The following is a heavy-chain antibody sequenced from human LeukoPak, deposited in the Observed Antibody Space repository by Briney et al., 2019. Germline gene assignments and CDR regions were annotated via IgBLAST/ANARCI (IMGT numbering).Heavy chain of an antibody. Sequence: GGSLRLSCAASGFAFSTYSMNWVRQAPGTGLEWVSSITSSASNVYYADSVKGRFTISRDNAKNSLYLQMNSLRAEDTAVYYCARYIVVVPAAISFDYWGQGTLVTVSS. CDR2: ITSSASNV. J-gene: IGHJ4*02. V-gene: IGHV3-21*01. D-gene: IGHD2-2*01. CDR3: ARYIVVVPAAISFDY. CDR1: GFAFSTYS.